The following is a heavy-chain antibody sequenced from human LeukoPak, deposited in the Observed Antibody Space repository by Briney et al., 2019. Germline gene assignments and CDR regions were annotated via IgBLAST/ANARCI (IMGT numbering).Heavy chain of an antibody. V-gene: IGHV4-4*02. J-gene: IGHJ5*02. Sequence: ASETLSLTCVVSGDSISNNNWWSWVRQSPGKGLEWLGSVYSGGNTYYSPSLKSRLAMSVDRSKNQFSLKLTSVTAADTAVYYCARHVDQVLYRGLDPWGQGTLVTVSS. CDR1: GDSISNNNW. CDR2: VYSGGNT. D-gene: IGHD5-12*01. CDR3: ARHVDQVLYRGLDP.